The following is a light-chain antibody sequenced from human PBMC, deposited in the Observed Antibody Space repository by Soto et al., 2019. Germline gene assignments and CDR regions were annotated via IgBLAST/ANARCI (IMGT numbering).Light chain of an antibody. CDR1: QSVSSNY. V-gene: IGKV3-20*01. CDR2: GAS. Sequence: EIVLTQSPGTLSLSPGERATLSCRASQSVSSNYLAWYQQKPGQAPRLLIYGASNRATGIPDRFSVSGSGTGFTLTISRLEPEDFAVYFCQQYGSSPPFTFGQGTKVEIK. CDR3: QQYGSSPPFT. J-gene: IGKJ2*01.